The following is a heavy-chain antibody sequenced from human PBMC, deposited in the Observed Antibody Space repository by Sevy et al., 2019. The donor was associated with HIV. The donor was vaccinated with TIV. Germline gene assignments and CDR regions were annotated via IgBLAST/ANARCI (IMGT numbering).Heavy chain of an antibody. CDR1: GFTFSNYG. D-gene: IGHD6-19*01. CDR3: AKDPAYNTQWLGNFFDP. Sequence: GGSLRLSCTASGFTFSNYGLHWVRQAPGRGLEWVAVISYDGSNEYYRDSVRGRFTISRDNSKNTLFMQMNSLRPEDTAVYYCAKDPAYNTQWLGNFFDPWGQGTLVTVSS. J-gene: IGHJ5*02. CDR2: ISYDGSNE. V-gene: IGHV3-30*18.